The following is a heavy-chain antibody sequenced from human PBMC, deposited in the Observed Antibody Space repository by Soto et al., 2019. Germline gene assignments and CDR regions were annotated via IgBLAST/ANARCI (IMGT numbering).Heavy chain of an antibody. CDR1: GFTFSSYA. V-gene: IGHV3-23*01. Sequence: GGSLRLSCAASGFTFSSYAMSWVRQAPGKGLEWVSAISGSGGSTYYADSVKGRFTISRDNSKNTLYLQMNSLRAEDTAVYYCVKYQSSTSSFYGMDVWGPAPTVTVS. CDR3: VKYQSSTSSFYGMDV. J-gene: IGHJ6*02. D-gene: IGHD2-2*01. CDR2: ISGSGGST.